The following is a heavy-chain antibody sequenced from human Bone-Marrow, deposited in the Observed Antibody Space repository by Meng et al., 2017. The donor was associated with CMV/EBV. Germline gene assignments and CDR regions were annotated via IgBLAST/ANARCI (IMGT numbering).Heavy chain of an antibody. CDR2: ISWSSATL. V-gene: IGHV3-9*01. J-gene: IGHJ4*02. Sequence: SLKISCAASRFNFGDYAMHWVRQVPGKGLEWVSGISWSSATLGYADSVKGRFTISRDNAKNSLFLQMNSLRAEDTAVYYCATADIAAAGTGWYYFDYWGQGTLVTVSS. CDR3: ATADIAAAGTGWYYFDY. D-gene: IGHD6-13*01. CDR1: RFNFGDYA.